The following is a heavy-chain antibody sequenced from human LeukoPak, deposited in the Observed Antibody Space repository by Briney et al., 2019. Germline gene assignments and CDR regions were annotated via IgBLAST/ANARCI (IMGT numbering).Heavy chain of an antibody. V-gene: IGHV3-48*01. Sequence: GESLRLSCAASGFTFSSYNMIWVRQAPGKGLEWVSYINSRSSTIYYADSVRGRFTISRDNAKNSLYLQMNSLKAEDTAIYYCAREVGTPQAFDIWGQGTMVTVSS. D-gene: IGHD1-26*01. CDR3: AREVGTPQAFDI. CDR1: GFTFSSYN. J-gene: IGHJ3*02. CDR2: INSRSSTI.